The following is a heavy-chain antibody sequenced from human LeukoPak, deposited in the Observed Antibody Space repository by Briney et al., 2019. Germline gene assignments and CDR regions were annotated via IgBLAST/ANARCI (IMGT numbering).Heavy chain of an antibody. D-gene: IGHD6-19*01. CDR2: FDPEDGET. Sequence: GASVKVSCKVSGYTLTELSMHWLRQAPGNRLEGMGGFDPEDGETIYAQKFQGRVTMTEDTSTDTAYMELSSLRSEDTAVYYSATGAVAVYNWLDPWGQGTLVTVSS. CDR1: GYTLTELS. J-gene: IGHJ5*02. CDR3: ATGAVAVYNWLDP. V-gene: IGHV1-24*01.